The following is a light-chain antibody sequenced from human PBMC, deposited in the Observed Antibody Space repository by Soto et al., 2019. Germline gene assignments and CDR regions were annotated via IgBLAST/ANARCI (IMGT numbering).Light chain of an antibody. V-gene: IGLV2-14*03. CDR1: ISDVGGYNY. Sequence: QSALTQPASVSGSPGQSITISCTGTISDVGGYNYVSWYQQHPGKAPKLMIYDVNNRPSGISNRFSGSKSGNTASLTISGLQAEDEADYYCISYTSFTTVVIGGGTKLTVL. CDR3: ISYTSFTTVV. CDR2: DVN. J-gene: IGLJ2*01.